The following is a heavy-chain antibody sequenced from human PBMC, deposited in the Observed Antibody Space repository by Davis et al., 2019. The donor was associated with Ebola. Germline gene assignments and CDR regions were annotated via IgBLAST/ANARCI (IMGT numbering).Heavy chain of an antibody. Sequence: SQTPSLTCVISGDSLSRYGAAWNWLRQSPSRGLEWLGRTYHMSKWYNGYAESVESRITVNPDTPRNQFSLQLSSVTPEDTAVYFRSRAEQRQRQFLIYAMDVWGQGTTVTVS. D-gene: IGHD6-19*01. CDR1: GDSLSRYGAA. CDR2: TYHMSKWYN. CDR3: SRAEQRQRQFLIYAMDV. V-gene: IGHV6-1*01. J-gene: IGHJ6*02.